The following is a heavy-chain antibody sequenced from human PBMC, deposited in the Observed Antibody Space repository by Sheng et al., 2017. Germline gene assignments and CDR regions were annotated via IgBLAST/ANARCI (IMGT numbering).Heavy chain of an antibody. CDR1: GFTFSGSA. D-gene: IGHD3-10*01. Sequence: EVQLVESGGGLVQPGGVPSKLSCAASGFTFSGSAMHWVRQASGKGLEWVGRIRSKANSYATAYAASVKGRFTISRDDSKNTAYLQMNSLKTEDTAVYYCTITSKYYYGMDVWGQGTTVTVSS. CDR2: IRSKANSYAT. J-gene: IGHJ6*02. V-gene: IGHV3-73*02. CDR3: TITSKYYYGMDV.